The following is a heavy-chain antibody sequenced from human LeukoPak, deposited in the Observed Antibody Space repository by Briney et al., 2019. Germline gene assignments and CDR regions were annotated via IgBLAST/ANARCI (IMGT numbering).Heavy chain of an antibody. Sequence: KTGGSLRLSCAASGFTFSSYSMNWVRQAPGKGLEWVSSISSSSSYIYYADSVKGRFTIYRDNAKNSLYLQMNSLRAEDTAVYYCARPQWFGELQDYMDVWGKGTTVTVSS. CDR2: ISSSSSYI. J-gene: IGHJ6*03. D-gene: IGHD3-10*01. V-gene: IGHV3-21*01. CDR3: ARPQWFGELQDYMDV. CDR1: GFTFSSYS.